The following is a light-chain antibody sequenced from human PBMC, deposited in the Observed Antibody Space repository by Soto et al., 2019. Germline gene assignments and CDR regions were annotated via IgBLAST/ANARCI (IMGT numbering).Light chain of an antibody. CDR3: VQASLWPLT. V-gene: IGKV2-30*01. CDR1: LSLVCRDGNPV. J-gene: IGKJ3*01. CDR2: QVA. Sequence: DVLLTQSTLSLPVTLGQPASISCRSSLSLVCRDGNPVVSWFQQRRGHAPRRLIYQVARRDPGVPDRSSGSGSDSDCTLKISSVEADYVAIYYCVQASLWPLTFGPGTKVDIK.